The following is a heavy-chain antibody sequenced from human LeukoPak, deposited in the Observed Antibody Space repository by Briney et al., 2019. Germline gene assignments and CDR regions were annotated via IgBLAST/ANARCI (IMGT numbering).Heavy chain of an antibody. Sequence: KASETLSLTCSVSGGSISSSSYYWGWIRQPPGKGLEWIGSIYYSGSTYYNPSLKSRVTISVDTSKNQFSLKLSSVTAADTAVYYCARGYYYYYMDVWGKGTTVTISS. J-gene: IGHJ6*03. CDR1: GGSISSSSYY. CDR2: IYYSGST. V-gene: IGHV4-39*07. CDR3: ARGYYYYYMDV.